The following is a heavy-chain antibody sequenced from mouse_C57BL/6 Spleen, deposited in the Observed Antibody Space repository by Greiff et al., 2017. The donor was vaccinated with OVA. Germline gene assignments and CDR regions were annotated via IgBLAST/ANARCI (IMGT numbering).Heavy chain of an antibody. J-gene: IGHJ3*01. CDR2: IDPETGGT. CDR3: TRSGLYWFAY. CDR1: GYTFTDYE. Sequence: VQLQQSGAELVRPGASVTLSCKASGYTFTDYEMHWVKQTPVHGLEWIGAIDPETGGTAYNQKFKGKAILTADKSSSTAYMELRSLTSEDSAVYYCTRSGLYWFAYWGQGTLVTVSA. D-gene: IGHD3-1*01. V-gene: IGHV1-15*01.